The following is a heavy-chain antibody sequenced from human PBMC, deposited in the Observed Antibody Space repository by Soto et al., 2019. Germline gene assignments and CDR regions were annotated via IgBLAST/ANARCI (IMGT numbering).Heavy chain of an antibody. V-gene: IGHV4-31*03. J-gene: IGHJ6*02. Sequence: KPSETLSLTCTVSGGSISSGGYYWSWIRQHPGKGLEWIGYIYYSGSTYYNPSLKSRVTISVDTSKNQFSLKLSSVTAADTAVYYCGGGGDVRFLEWFPGTDYGMDVWGQGTTVTVSS. CDR3: GGGGDVRFLEWFPGTDYGMDV. D-gene: IGHD3-3*01. CDR2: IYYSGST. CDR1: GGSISSGGYY.